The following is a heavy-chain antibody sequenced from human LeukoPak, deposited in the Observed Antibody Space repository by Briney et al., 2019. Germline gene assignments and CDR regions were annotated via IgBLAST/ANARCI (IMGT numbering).Heavy chain of an antibody. J-gene: IGHJ6*03. D-gene: IGHD2-8*01. CDR3: AREYEGGFYMDV. V-gene: IGHV1-2*02. CDR1: GYTFTGYY. Sequence: ASVKVSCKASGYTFTGYYMHWVRQAPGQGLEWMGWINPNSGGTNCAHKFQGRVTMTRDTSISTAYMELSRLRSDDTAVYYCAREYEGGFYMDVWGKGTTATVSS. CDR2: INPNSGGT.